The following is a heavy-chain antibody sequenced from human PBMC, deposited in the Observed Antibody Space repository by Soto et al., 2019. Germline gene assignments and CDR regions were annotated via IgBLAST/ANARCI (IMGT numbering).Heavy chain of an antibody. CDR1: GGTFSSYA. V-gene: IGHV1-69*13. Sequence: SVKVSCKASGGTFSSYAISWVRQAPEQGLEWMGGIIPIFGTANYAQKFQGRVTITADESTSTAYMELSSLRSEDTAVYYCARGNYYDSSGYEAMDAFDIWGQGTMVTVSS. D-gene: IGHD3-22*01. J-gene: IGHJ3*02. CDR3: ARGNYYDSSGYEAMDAFDI. CDR2: IIPIFGTA.